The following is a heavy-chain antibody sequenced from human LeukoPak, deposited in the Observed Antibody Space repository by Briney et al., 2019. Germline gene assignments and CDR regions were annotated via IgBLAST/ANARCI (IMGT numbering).Heavy chain of an antibody. CDR3: ARLRGYSSGWYGVFY. D-gene: IGHD6-19*01. CDR2: IYYSGST. V-gene: IGHV4-38-2*01. CDR1: GSSISSDYF. J-gene: IGHJ4*02. Sequence: PSETLSLTCAVSGSSISSDYFWGWIRQPPGKGLEWIGSIYYSGSTYYNPSLKSRVTISVDTSKNQFSLKLSSVTAADTAVYYCARLRGYSSGWYGVFYWGQGTLVTVSS.